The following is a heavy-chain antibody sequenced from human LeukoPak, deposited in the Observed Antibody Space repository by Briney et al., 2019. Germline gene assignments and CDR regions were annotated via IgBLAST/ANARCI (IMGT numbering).Heavy chain of an antibody. CDR3: ARLEMATKLDY. CDR1: GGSFSGYY. J-gene: IGHJ4*02. Sequence: SETLSLTCAVYGGSFSGYYWSWIRQPPGKGLEWIGEINHSGSTNYNPSLKSRVTISVDTSKNQFSLKLSSVTAADTAVYYCARLEMATKLDYWGQGTLVTVSS. D-gene: IGHD5-12*01. V-gene: IGHV4-34*01. CDR2: INHSGST.